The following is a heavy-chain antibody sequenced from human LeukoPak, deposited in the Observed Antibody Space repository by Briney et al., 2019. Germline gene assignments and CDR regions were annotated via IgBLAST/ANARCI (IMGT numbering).Heavy chain of an antibody. Sequence: SETLSLTCAVYGGSFSGYYWSWIRQPPGKGLEWIGEINHSGSTNYNPSLKSRVTISVDTSKNQFSLKLSSVTAADTAVYYCARDPYLDIVVVPAAIYYGMDVWGQGTMVTVSS. CDR2: INHSGST. CDR1: GGSFSGYY. CDR3: ARDPYLDIVVVPAAIYYGMDV. D-gene: IGHD2-2*03. V-gene: IGHV4-34*01. J-gene: IGHJ6*02.